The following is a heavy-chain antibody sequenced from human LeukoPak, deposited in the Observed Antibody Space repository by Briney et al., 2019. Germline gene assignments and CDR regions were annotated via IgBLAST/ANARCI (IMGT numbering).Heavy chain of an antibody. V-gene: IGHV3-30*04. D-gene: IGHD3-10*01. J-gene: IGHJ6*04. CDR2: ISYDGSNK. CDR1: GFTFSSYA. CDR3: ARETTTMVHGVGYYYYGMDV. Sequence: GSLRLSCAASGFTFSSYAMHWVRQAPGKGLEWVAVISYDGSNKYYADSVKGRFTISRDNSKNTLYLQMNSLRAEDTAVYYCARETTTMVHGVGYYYYGMDVWGKGTTVTVSS.